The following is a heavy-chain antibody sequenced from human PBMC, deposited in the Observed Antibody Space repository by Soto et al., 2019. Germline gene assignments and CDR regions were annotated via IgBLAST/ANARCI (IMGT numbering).Heavy chain of an antibody. J-gene: IGHJ3*02. CDR1: EFTFSSYA. Sequence: HPGGSMILSCAASEFTFSSYAMHWVRQAPGKGLEWVAVISYDGSNKYYADSVKGRFTISRDNSKNTLYLQMNSLRAEDTAVYYCARPPYYYDSSGYLRGDHDAFDIWGQGTMVTVSS. CDR2: ISYDGSNK. V-gene: IGHV3-30-3*01. CDR3: ARPPYYYDSSGYLRGDHDAFDI. D-gene: IGHD3-22*01.